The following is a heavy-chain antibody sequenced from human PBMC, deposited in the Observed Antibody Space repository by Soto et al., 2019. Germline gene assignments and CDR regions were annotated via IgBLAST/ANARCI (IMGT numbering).Heavy chain of an antibody. CDR3: VRGYSDYTDYFDY. V-gene: IGHV3-7*03. CDR2: IKQDGSEK. Sequence: EVQLVESRGGLVQPGGSLRLSCAASGFSFSSFWMIWVRQAPGKGLEWVAIIKQDGSEKHYVDSVKGRFTVSRDNAEKSLYLQMDSLRPDDTAVYYCVRGYSDYTDYFDYWGQGALVTVSS. CDR1: GFSFSSFW. J-gene: IGHJ4*02. D-gene: IGHD5-12*01.